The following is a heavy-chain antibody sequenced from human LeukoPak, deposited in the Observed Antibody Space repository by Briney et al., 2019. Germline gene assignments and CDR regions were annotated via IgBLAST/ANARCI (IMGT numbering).Heavy chain of an antibody. CDR2: IIPILGIA. J-gene: IGHJ4*02. V-gene: IGHV1-69*04. CDR1: GGTFSSYA. D-gene: IGHD2-15*01. CDR3: ADGYCSGGSCEWVFDY. Sequence: GASVKVSCKASGGTFSSYAISWVRQAPGQGLEWMGRIIPILGIANYAQKFQGRVTITADKSTSTAYMELSSLRSEDTAVYYCADGYCSGGSCEWVFDYWGQGTLVTVSS.